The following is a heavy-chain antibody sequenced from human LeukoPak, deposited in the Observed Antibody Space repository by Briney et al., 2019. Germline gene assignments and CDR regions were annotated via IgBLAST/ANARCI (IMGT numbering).Heavy chain of an antibody. Sequence: GGSLRLSCAASGFTVSSSYMSWVRQAPGKGLEWVSVIYSGGRTSYADSVKGRFTISRDNSKNTLYLQVNSLRAEDTAVYYCAKRARPFGGGFDYWGQGTLVSVSS. V-gene: IGHV3-53*01. CDR3: AKRARPFGGGFDY. D-gene: IGHD3-16*01. CDR2: IYSGGRT. J-gene: IGHJ4*02. CDR1: GFTVSSSY.